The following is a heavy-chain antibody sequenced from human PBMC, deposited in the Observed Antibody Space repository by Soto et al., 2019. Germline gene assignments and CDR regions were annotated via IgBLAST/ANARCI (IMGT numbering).Heavy chain of an antibody. CDR2: ISYAGSNK. V-gene: IGHV3-30*03. CDR3: ATEGRYYDILTGYLSYYGMDV. CDR1: GFTFSSYG. Sequence: QVQLVESGGGVVQPGRSLRLSCAASGFTFSSYGMHWVRQAPGKGLERVAVISYAGSNKYYADSVKGRFTISRDNTKNTLYLQMSRRRFEDTTVDYCATEGRYYDILTGYLSYYGMDVWGQGTTVTVSS. D-gene: IGHD3-9*01. J-gene: IGHJ6*02.